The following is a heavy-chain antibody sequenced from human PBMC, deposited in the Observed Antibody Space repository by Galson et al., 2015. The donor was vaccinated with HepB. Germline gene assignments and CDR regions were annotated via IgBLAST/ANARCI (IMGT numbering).Heavy chain of an antibody. D-gene: IGHD3-10*01. V-gene: IGHV3-30*04. Sequence: SLRLSCAASGFGFPISYMHWVRQAPGKGLAWVAVISSDGSKTNYADSVKGRFTISRDNSKNTLYLEMNSLRPDDTAVYYCARDSLRWGSLWFGESFDYWGQGTLVTVSS. CDR3: ARDSLRWGSLWFGESFDY. J-gene: IGHJ4*02. CDR1: GFGFPISY. CDR2: ISSDGSKT.